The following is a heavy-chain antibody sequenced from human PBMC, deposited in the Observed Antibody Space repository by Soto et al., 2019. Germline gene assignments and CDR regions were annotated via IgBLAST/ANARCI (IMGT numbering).Heavy chain of an antibody. J-gene: IGHJ6*02. CDR2: IYSGGST. V-gene: IGHV3-53*02. D-gene: IGHD6-6*01. CDR3: ARDGSSTLYYGMDV. Sequence: EVQLVETGGGLIQPGGSLRLSCAASGFTVSSNYMSWVRQAPGKGLAWVSVIYSGGSTYYADSVKGRFTISRDNSKNTLYLQMNSLRAEDTAVYYCARDGSSTLYYGMDVWAQGTTVTVSS. CDR1: GFTVSSNY.